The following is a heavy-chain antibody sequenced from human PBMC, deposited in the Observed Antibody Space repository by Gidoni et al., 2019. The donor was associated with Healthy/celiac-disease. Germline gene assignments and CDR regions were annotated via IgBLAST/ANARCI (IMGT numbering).Heavy chain of an antibody. CDR1: GFSLSSIGVG. J-gene: IGHJ4*02. CDR2: IYWDDDK. D-gene: IGHD1-7*01. V-gene: IGHV2-5*02. CDR3: AHSSAQNNWNYI. Sequence: QIPLKESGPTLVTPTQPLTLPCPFSGFSLSSIGVGVAWIRHPPGKALEWLALIYWDDDKRYSPSLRSRLTITKATAKNQVVLTMTNMDPVDTATYYCAHSSAQNNWNYIGGQGTLVTVSS.